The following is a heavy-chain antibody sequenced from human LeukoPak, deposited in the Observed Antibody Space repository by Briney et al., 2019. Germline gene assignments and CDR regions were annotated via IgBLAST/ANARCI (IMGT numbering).Heavy chain of an antibody. CDR3: ARVIWVDSNAFDI. D-gene: IGHD2-15*01. CDR1: GYTFTSYG. Sequence: ASVKVSCKASGYTFTSYGISWVRQAPGQGLEWMGWISAYNGNTNYAQKLQGRVAMTTDTSTSAAYMELRSLRSDDTAVYYCARVIWVDSNAFDIWGQGTMVTVSS. V-gene: IGHV1-18*01. CDR2: ISAYNGNT. J-gene: IGHJ3*02.